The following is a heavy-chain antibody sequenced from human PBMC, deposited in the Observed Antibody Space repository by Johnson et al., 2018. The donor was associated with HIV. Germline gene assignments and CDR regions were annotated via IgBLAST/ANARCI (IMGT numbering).Heavy chain of an antibody. D-gene: IGHD3-16*01. J-gene: IGHJ3*02. CDR2: ISGSGGST. CDR1: GFTFSSYA. Sequence: VQLVESGGGLVQPGGSLRFSCAVSGFTFSSYAMSWVRQAPGKGLEWVSAISGSGGSTSYADSVKGRFTISRDNSKNTLYLQMNSLRDDDTAVYCCAKTGGGDALDSWGQGTKVTVSS. V-gene: IGHV3-23*04. CDR3: AKTGGGDALDS.